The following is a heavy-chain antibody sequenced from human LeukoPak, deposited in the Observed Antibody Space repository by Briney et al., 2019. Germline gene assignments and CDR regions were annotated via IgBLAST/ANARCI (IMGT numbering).Heavy chain of an antibody. CDR3: AKNRCSGGSCYLLDWFDP. CDR2: ISGSGGST. J-gene: IGHJ5*02. CDR1: GFTFSSYA. V-gene: IGHV3-23*01. D-gene: IGHD2-15*01. Sequence: GGSLRLSCAASGFTFSSYAMSWVCQAPGKGLEWVSAISGSGGSTYYADSVKGRFTISRDNSKNTLYLQMNSLRAEDTAVYYCAKNRCSGGSCYLLDWFDPWGQGTLVTVSS.